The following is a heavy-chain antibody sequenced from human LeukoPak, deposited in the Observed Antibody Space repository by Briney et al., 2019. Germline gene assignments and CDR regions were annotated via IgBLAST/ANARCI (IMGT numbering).Heavy chain of an antibody. D-gene: IGHD7-27*01. CDR3: ASPNELGWGPDAFDI. CDR1: GFTFSSYS. CDR2: ISSSSSYI. J-gene: IGHJ3*02. Sequence: PGGSLRLSCAASGFTFSSYSMNWVRQAPGKGLEWVSSISSSSSYIYYADSVKGRFTISRDNSKNTLYLQMNSLRAEDTAVYYCASPNELGWGPDAFDIWGQGTMVTVSS. V-gene: IGHV3-21*04.